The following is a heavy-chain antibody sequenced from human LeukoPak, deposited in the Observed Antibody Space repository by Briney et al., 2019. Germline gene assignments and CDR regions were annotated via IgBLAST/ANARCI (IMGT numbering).Heavy chain of an antibody. CDR2: ISYDGSNK. CDR3: AKGRGSGSHHSYGMDV. V-gene: IGHV3-30*18. Sequence: GGSLRLSCAASGFTFSSYGMHWVRQAPHKGLEWVAVISYDGSNKYYADSVKGRFTISRDNSKNTVHLQMNSLKTEDTAVYYCAKGRGSGSHHSYGMDVWGQGTTVTVSS. J-gene: IGHJ6*02. D-gene: IGHD3-10*01. CDR1: GFTFSSYG.